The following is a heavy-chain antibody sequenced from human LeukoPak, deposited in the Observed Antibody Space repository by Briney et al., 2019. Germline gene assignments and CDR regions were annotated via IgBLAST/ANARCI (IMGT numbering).Heavy chain of an antibody. CDR3: ARSARPYYYFYMDV. CDR2: IYPDDSDT. Sequence: GESLKISCKGFGYSFTSHWSGWVRQMPGKGLEWMGIIYPDDSDTRYSPSFQGQVTISADKSISTAYLQWSSLKASDTAMYYCARSARPYYYFYMDVWGKGTTVTVSS. D-gene: IGHD6-6*01. V-gene: IGHV5-51*01. J-gene: IGHJ6*03. CDR1: GYSFTSHW.